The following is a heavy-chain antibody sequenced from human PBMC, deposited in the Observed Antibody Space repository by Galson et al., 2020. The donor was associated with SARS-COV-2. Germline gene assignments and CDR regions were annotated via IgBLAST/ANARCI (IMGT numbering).Heavy chain of an antibody. CDR3: ARGVQMATTTFDY. D-gene: IGHD5-12*01. CDR2: INGGNGYT. V-gene: IGHV1-3*01. Sequence: ASVKVSCKASGYTFTRYVMHWVRQAPGQRPEWMGWINGGNGYTKYSQKFQGRVTLTRDTSASTAYMDLSSLRSEDTAIYYCARGVQMATTTFDYWGQGALVTVSS. CDR1: GYTFTRYV. J-gene: IGHJ4*02.